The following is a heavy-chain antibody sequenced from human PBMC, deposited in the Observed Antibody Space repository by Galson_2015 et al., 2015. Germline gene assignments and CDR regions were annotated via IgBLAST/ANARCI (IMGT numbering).Heavy chain of an antibody. D-gene: IGHD3-16*01. V-gene: IGHV3-74*01. CDR1: GFTFSSDW. Sequence: SLRLSCAASGFTFSSDWMHWVRQAPGKGLVWVSRINSDGTDKTYADSVTGRFTISRDNAKNTLYLQMNSLRAEDTAVYYCARDPLWDRTVGFDYWGQGTLVTVSS. J-gene: IGHJ4*02. CDR3: ARDPLWDRTVGFDY. CDR2: INSDGTDK.